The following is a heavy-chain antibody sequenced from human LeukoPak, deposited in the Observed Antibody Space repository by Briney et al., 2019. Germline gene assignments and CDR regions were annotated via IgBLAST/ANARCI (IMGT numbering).Heavy chain of an antibody. CDR2: INQYGCEK. J-gene: IGHJ4*02. CDR1: GFTFSSYW. D-gene: IGHD3-16*01. CDR3: AREGEAFDY. V-gene: IGHV3-7*01. Sequence: PGGSLRLSCAGSGFTFSSYWMSWVRQAPGKGPEWVANINQYGCEKHYVESVKGRFTISRDNAKSALYLQMNSLRVEDTAVYYCAREGEAFDYWGQGTLVTVSS.